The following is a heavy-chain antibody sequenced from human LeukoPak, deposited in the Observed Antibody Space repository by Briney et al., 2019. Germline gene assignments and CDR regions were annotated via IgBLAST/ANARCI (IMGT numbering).Heavy chain of an antibody. V-gene: IGHV3-7*01. CDR3: ARDQGGGSYDILTRIPNWFDP. CDR2: INEDGGEK. D-gene: IGHD3-9*01. CDR1: GFTFSNYW. J-gene: IGHJ5*02. Sequence: PGGSLRLSCAASGFTFSNYWMTWVRQAPGKGLEWVANINEDGGEKHFVDSVKGRFTISRDNAKNSLYLQMNSLRAEGTAVYYCARDQGGGSYDILTRIPNWFDPWGQGTLVTVSS.